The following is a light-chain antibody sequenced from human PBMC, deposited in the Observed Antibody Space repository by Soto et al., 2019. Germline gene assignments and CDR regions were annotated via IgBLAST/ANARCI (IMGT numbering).Light chain of an antibody. CDR3: QQYNGYPT. CDR2: RAS. CDR1: QTINSW. J-gene: IGKJ1*01. V-gene: IGKV1-5*03. Sequence: DIQMTQSPSTLSASVGDRVTITCRASQTINSWLAWYQQKPGKAPNLLIYRASSLESGVPSRLSGSGSGTEFTLTITSLQPDDSATYYCQQYNGYPTFGQGTKVDIK.